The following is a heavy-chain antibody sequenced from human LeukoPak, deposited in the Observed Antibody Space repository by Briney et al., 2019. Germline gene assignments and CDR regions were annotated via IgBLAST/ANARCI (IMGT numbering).Heavy chain of an antibody. CDR2: VIHSGTT. V-gene: IGHV4-39*01. J-gene: IGHJ4*02. CDR3: ARHDYDSSGHRRDYYYDY. D-gene: IGHD3-22*01. Sequence: SETLSLTCTVSGGSITGSTYYWGWIRQPPGKGLEWIVSVIHSGTTYYNPSLRSRVIVSMDTSKKQFSLRLSSVTAADTAVYYCARHDYDSSGHRRDYYYDYWSQGTLVNVSS. CDR1: GGSITGSTYY.